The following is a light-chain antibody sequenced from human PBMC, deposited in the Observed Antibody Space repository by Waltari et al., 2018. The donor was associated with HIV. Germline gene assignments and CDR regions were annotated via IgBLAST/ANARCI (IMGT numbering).Light chain of an antibody. CDR2: DNT. CDR1: SSNIGGFY. CDR3: GTWDTSLRALV. J-gene: IGLJ3*02. V-gene: IGLV1-51*01. Sequence: QSVLTQPPSVSAAPGQKVTISCSGSSSNIGGFYVSWYQQFPGTPPKLIIYDNTQWPSGIPDRFSGSKSGTSATLDITGLQTGDEADYYCGTWDTSLRALVLGGGTKVTVL.